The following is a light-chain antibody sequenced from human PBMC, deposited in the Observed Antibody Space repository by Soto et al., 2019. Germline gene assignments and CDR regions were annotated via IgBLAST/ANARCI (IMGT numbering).Light chain of an antibody. Sequence: QSALAQPASVSGSPGQSITISCTGTSSDVGSYNLVSWYQRHPGKAPELMIYEGSQRPSGVSHRFSGSKSGNTASLTISGLQAEDEADYYCCSYAGSGAAVVFGGGTQLTVL. J-gene: IGLJ2*01. CDR3: CSYAGSGAAVV. V-gene: IGLV2-23*01. CDR2: EGS. CDR1: SSDVGSYNL.